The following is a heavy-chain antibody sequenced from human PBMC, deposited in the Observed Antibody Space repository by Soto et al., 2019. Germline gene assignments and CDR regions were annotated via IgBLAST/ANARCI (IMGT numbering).Heavy chain of an antibody. V-gene: IGHV1-3*05. CDR3: ARGFPLWFDP. J-gene: IGHJ5*02. CDR2: INAGNGNT. Sequence: QVQLVQSGAEEKKPGASVKVSCKASGYTFTSYAMDWVRQAPGQRLEWMGWINAGNGNTKYSQKFQGRVTITRDTSASTAYMELSSLRSEDTAVYYCARGFPLWFDPGGQGTLVTVSS. CDR1: GYTFTSYA. D-gene: IGHD3-16*02.